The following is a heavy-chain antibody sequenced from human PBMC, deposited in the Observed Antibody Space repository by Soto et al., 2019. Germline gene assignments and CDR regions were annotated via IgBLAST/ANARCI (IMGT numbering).Heavy chain of an antibody. CDR3: AIMYSSSWYGYFQH. Sequence: QLQLQESGPGLVKPSETLSLTCTVSGGSISSSSYYWGWIRQPPGKGLEWIGSIYYSGSTYYNPSRKRRVTISVDTSKNQFSLKRSSVTAADTAVYYCAIMYSSSWYGYFQHWGQGTLVTVSS. CDR1: GGSISSSSYY. V-gene: IGHV4-39*01. D-gene: IGHD6-13*01. CDR2: IYYSGST. J-gene: IGHJ1*01.